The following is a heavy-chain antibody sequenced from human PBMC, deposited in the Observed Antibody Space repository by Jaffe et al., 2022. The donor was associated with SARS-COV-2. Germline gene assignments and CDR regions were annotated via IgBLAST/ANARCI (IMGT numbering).Heavy chain of an antibody. CDR1: GFTFSSYG. J-gene: IGHJ6*02. V-gene: IGHV3-30*18. CDR2: ISYDGSNK. CDR3: AKDEGELLPSTTNYYYGMDV. D-gene: IGHD1-26*01. Sequence: QVQLVESGGGVVQPGRSLRLSCAASGFTFSSYGMHWVRQAPGKGLEWVAVISYDGSNKYYADSVKGRFTISRDNSKNTLYLQMNSLRAEDTAVYYCAKDEGELLPSTTNYYYGMDVWGQGTTVTVSS.